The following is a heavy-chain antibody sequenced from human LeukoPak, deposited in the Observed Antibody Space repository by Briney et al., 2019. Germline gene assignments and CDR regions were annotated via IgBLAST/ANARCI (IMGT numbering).Heavy chain of an antibody. CDR3: ARDRGSGSSLVWFDP. Sequence: GRSLRLSCAASGFTFSGYGMHWVRQARGTGLEWVAVIWDDGRYEYYADSVKGRFTISRDNSRNTLYLQMSSLRVEDTAVYYCARDRGSGSSLVWFDPWGQGTLVTVSS. J-gene: IGHJ5*02. D-gene: IGHD3-10*01. CDR2: IWDDGRYE. V-gene: IGHV3-33*01. CDR1: GFTFSGYG.